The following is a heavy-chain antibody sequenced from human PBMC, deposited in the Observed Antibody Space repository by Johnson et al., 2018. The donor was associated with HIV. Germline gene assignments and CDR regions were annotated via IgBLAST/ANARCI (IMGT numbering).Heavy chain of an antibody. D-gene: IGHD6-6*01. CDR3: ARDFSSSSNAFDI. Sequence: MLLVESGGGLVKPGGSLRLSCAASGFTFSNAWMSWVRQAPGKGLEWVGRIKSKTDGGTTDYAAPVKGRFTISRDDSKNTLYLQMNSLRAEDTAVYYCARDFSSSSNAFDIWGQGTMVTVSS. CDR1: GFTFSNAW. V-gene: IGHV3-15*01. CDR2: IKSKTDGGTT. J-gene: IGHJ3*02.